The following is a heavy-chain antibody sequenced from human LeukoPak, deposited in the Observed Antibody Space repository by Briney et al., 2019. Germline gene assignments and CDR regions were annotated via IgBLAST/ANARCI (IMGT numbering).Heavy chain of an antibody. CDR1: GGSISSYY. D-gene: IGHD3-3*01. CDR2: IYTSGST. CDR3: WAYDFWSGPSGYDYMDV. V-gene: IGHV4-4*07. Sequence: PSETLSLTCTVSGGSISSYYWSWIRQPAGKGLEWIGRIYTSGSTNYNPSLKGRVTMSVDTSKNQFSLKLSSVTAADTAVYYCWAYDFWSGPSGYDYMDVWGKGTTVTVSS. J-gene: IGHJ6*03.